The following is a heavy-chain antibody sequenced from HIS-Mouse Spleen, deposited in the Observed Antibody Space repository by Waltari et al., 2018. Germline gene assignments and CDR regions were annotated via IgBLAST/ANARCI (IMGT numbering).Heavy chain of an antibody. Sequence: EVQLVESGGGLVQPGGSLRLSCAASGFTFSDHYMDWVRQAPGKGREGVGRTRNKANSYTTEYAASVKGRFTISRDDSKNSLYLQMNSLKTEDTAVYYCARAGVHYGSGRSDAFDIWGQGTMVTVSS. CDR2: TRNKANSYTT. CDR3: ARAGVHYGSGRSDAFDI. CDR1: GFTFSDHY. V-gene: IGHV3-72*01. J-gene: IGHJ3*02. D-gene: IGHD3-10*01.